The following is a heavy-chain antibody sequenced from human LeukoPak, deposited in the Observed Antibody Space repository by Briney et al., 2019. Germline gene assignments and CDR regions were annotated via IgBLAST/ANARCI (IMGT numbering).Heavy chain of an antibody. CDR1: GYTFTSYG. J-gene: IGHJ4*02. Sequence: ASVKVSCKASGYTFTSYGISWVRQAPGQGLEWMGWISAYNGNTNYAQKLQGRVTMTTDTSTSTAYMELRSLRSDDTAVYYCARVTSGSWKVGEKTPIDYWGQGTLVTVSS. CDR3: ARVTSGSWKVGEKTPIDY. D-gene: IGHD1-26*01. V-gene: IGHV1-18*01. CDR2: ISAYNGNT.